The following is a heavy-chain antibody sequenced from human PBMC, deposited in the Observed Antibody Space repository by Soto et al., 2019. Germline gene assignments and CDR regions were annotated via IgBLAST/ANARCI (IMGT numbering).Heavy chain of an antibody. CDR1: GDSISSYY. V-gene: IGHV4-59*01. Sequence: TKTPSLTSTVSGDSISSYYWSWIRQPPGKGLEWIGYIYYSGSTNYNPSLKSRVTISVDTSKNQFSPKLSSVTAADTAVYYCARGSGGSFQWFDPWGQRTLVTVSS. D-gene: IGHD2-15*01. CDR2: IYYSGST. J-gene: IGHJ5*02. CDR3: ARGSGGSFQWFDP.